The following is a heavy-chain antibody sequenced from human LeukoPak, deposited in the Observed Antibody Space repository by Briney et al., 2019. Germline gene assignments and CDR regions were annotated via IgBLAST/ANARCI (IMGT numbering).Heavy chain of an antibody. J-gene: IGHJ3*02. CDR3: ARARTAAAGHDAFDM. V-gene: IGHV4-59*12. Sequence: SETLSLTCTVSGGSISSYYWSWIRQPPGKGLEWIESIYYSGSTYYNPSLKSRVTISVDTSKNQFSLKLSSVTAADTAVYYCARARTAAAGHDAFDMWGQGTMVTVSS. CDR1: GGSISSYY. CDR2: IYYSGST. D-gene: IGHD6-13*01.